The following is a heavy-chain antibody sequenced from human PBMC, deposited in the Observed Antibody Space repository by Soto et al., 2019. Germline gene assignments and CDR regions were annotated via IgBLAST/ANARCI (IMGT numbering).Heavy chain of an antibody. Sequence: PSETLSLTCTVSGGSISSSSYYWGWIRQPPGKGLEWIGSIYYSGSTYYNPSLKSRVTISVDTSKNQFSLKLSSVTAADTAVYYCARLWATTTRWFDPWGQGTLVTVSS. CDR2: IYYSGST. D-gene: IGHD1-26*01. J-gene: IGHJ5*02. CDR3: ARLWATTTRWFDP. V-gene: IGHV4-39*01. CDR1: GGSISSSSYY.